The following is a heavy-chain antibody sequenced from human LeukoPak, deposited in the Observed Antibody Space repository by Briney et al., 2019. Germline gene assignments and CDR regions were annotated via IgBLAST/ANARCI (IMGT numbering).Heavy chain of an antibody. CDR2: IKQDGSEK. D-gene: IGHD6-6*01. Sequence: SGGSLRLSCAASGFSLANVWLHWIRQAPGKGLEWVANIKQDGSEKYYVDSVKGRFTISRDNAKNSLYLQMNSLRAEDTAVYYCARDREQLVPPGWFDPWGQGTLVTVSP. CDR3: ARDREQLVPPGWFDP. J-gene: IGHJ5*02. V-gene: IGHV3-7*01. CDR1: GFSLANVW.